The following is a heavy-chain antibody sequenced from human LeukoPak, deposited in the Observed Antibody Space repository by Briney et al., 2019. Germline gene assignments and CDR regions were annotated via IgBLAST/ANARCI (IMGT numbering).Heavy chain of an antibody. J-gene: IGHJ4*02. V-gene: IGHV4-34*01. CDR1: GGSFSGYY. CDR2: INHSGST. CDR3: ARRLRFLDSLGY. Sequence: SETLSLTCAVYGGSFSGYYWNWIRQSPGKGLEWIGEINHSGSTNYNPSLKSRVTISVDTSKNQFSLKLSSVTAADTAVYYCARRLRFLDSLGYWGQGTLVTVSS. D-gene: IGHD3-3*01.